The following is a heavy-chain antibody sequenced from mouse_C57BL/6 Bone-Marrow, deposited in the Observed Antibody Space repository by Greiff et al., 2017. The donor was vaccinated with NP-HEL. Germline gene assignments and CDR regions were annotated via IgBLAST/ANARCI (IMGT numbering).Heavy chain of an antibody. Sequence: EVKLVESGGGLVQPGESLKLSCESNEYEFPSHDMSWVRKTPEKRLELVAAINSDGGSTYYPDTMERRFIISRDNTKKTLYLQMSSLRSEDTAVYYCARSLYDYVPFAYWGQGTLVTVSA. CDR2: INSDGGST. CDR1: EYEFPSHD. J-gene: IGHJ3*01. CDR3: ARSLYDYVPFAY. D-gene: IGHD2-4*01. V-gene: IGHV5-2*01.